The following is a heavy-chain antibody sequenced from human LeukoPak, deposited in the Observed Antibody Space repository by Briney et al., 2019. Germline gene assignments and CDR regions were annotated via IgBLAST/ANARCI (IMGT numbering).Heavy chain of an antibody. J-gene: IGHJ3*02. D-gene: IGHD1-1*01. Sequence: GGSLRLSCAASGFTFSDYWMHWVRQAPGKGLVWVSRIKSDGGLTNYADSVKGRFTISRDNAKNTLYLQLNSLRAEDTAVYYCARDSEGYDIWGQGTMVTVSS. CDR2: IKSDGGLT. CDR1: GFTFSDYW. CDR3: ARDSEGYDI. V-gene: IGHV3-74*01.